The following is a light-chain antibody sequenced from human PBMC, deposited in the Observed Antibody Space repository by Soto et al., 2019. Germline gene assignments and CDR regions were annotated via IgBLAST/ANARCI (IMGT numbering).Light chain of an antibody. CDR2: DVS. Sequence: QSALTQPASVSGSPGQSITISCTGTSSDVGGYNYVSWYQQHPGRAPKLMIYDVSIRPSGVSNRFSGSKSGNTASLTISGLQAEDEADDYCSSYTSSSTDVFGTGTKVTVL. V-gene: IGLV2-14*01. J-gene: IGLJ1*01. CDR1: SSDVGGYNY. CDR3: SSYTSSSTDV.